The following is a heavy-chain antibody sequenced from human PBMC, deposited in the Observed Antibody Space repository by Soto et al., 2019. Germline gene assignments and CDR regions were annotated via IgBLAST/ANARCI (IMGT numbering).Heavy chain of an antibody. Sequence: PGGSLRLSCAASGFTFSSYGMHWVRQAPGKGLEWVAVISYDGSNKYYADSVKGRFTISRDNSKNTLYLQMNSLRAEDTAVYYCAKDFAPYYDFWSGYYIYWGRGTLVTVSS. D-gene: IGHD3-3*01. CDR2: ISYDGSNK. CDR3: AKDFAPYYDFWSGYYIY. V-gene: IGHV3-30*18. J-gene: IGHJ4*02. CDR1: GFTFSSYG.